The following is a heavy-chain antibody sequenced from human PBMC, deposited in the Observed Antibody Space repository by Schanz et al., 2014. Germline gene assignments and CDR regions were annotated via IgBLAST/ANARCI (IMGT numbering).Heavy chain of an antibody. D-gene: IGHD2-15*01. Sequence: DVQLLESGGGLVQPGGSLRLSCAASGFTFNSYAMTWVRQAPGTGLEWVSSISHSGASKYYADSVKGRFAISRDNSENTLYLQMNSLSADDSAVSYCAKGMGYCSSGTCYDYYYYGLDVWGQGTTVTVSS. V-gene: IGHV3-23*01. CDR2: ISHSGASK. CDR3: AKGMGYCSSGTCYDYYYYGLDV. J-gene: IGHJ6*02. CDR1: GFTFNSYA.